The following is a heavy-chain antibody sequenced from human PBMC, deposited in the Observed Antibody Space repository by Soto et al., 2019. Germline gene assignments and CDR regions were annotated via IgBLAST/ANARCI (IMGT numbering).Heavy chain of an antibody. J-gene: IGHJ6*02. Sequence: QVQLVQSGAEVKKPGSSVKVSCKASGGTFSSYTISWVRQAPGQGLEWMGGIIPIFGTANYAQKFQGRVTITADESTSTAYMELSSLRSEDTAVYYCARCYSSGWSSGDYYSYGMDVWGQGTTVTVSS. D-gene: IGHD6-19*01. CDR1: GGTFSSYT. V-gene: IGHV1-69*01. CDR2: IIPIFGTA. CDR3: ARCYSSGWSSGDYYSYGMDV.